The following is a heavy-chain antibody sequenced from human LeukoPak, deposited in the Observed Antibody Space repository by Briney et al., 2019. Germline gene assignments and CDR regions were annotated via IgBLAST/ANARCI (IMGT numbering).Heavy chain of an antibody. V-gene: IGHV3-30-3*01. CDR2: ISYDGSNK. CDR1: GFTFSSYA. Sequence: GGSLRLSCAASGFTFSSYAMHWVRQAPGKGLEWVAVISYDGSNKYYADSVKGRFTTSRDNSKNTLYLQMNSLRAEDTAVYYCARDDSITIFGVVTHYGMDVWGQGTTVTVSS. D-gene: IGHD3-3*01. J-gene: IGHJ6*02. CDR3: ARDDSITIFGVVTHYGMDV.